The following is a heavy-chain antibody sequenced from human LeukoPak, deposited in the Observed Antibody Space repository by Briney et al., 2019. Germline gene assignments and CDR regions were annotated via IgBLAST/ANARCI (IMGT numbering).Heavy chain of an antibody. CDR3: ARLHETVAATPGTLDY. D-gene: IGHD2-15*01. CDR2: IYYSGST. CDR1: GGSINSYY. V-gene: IGHV4-59*01. J-gene: IGHJ4*02. Sequence: PSETPSLTCTVSGGSINSYYWSWIRQPPGKGLEWIGYIYYSGSTNYNPSLKSRVTISVDTSKNQFSLKLSSVTAADTAVYYCARLHETVAATPGTLDYWGQGTLVTVSS.